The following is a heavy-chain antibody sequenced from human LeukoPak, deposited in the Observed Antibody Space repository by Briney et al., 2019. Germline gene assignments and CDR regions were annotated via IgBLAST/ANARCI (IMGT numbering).Heavy chain of an antibody. CDR2: IYSGGST. J-gene: IGHJ2*01. D-gene: IGHD4-17*01. Sequence: QAGGSLRLSCAASGFTVSSNYMSWVRQAPGKGLEWVSVIYSGGSTYYADSVKGRFTISRDNSKNTLYLQMNSLRAEDTAVYYCARALDYAHWYFDLWGRGTLVTVSS. V-gene: IGHV3-66*01. CDR1: GFTVSSNY. CDR3: ARALDYAHWYFDL.